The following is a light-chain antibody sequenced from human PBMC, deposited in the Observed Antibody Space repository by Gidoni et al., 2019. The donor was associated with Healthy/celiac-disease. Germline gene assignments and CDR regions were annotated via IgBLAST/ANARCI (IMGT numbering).Light chain of an antibody. CDR3: QQYNNWPPEYT. J-gene: IGKJ2*01. Sequence: EIGMTQSPATLSVSPGERATLSCRASQSVRSNLAWYQQKPGQAPRLLIYGASTRATGIPARFSGSGSGTEFTLTISSLQSEDFAVYYCQQYNNWPPEYTFGQGTKLEIK. CDR1: QSVRSN. V-gene: IGKV3-15*01. CDR2: GAS.